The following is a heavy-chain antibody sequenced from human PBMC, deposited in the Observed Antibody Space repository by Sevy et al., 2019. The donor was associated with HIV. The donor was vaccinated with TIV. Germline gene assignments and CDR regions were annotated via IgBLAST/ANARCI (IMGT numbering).Heavy chain of an antibody. CDR2: INPSGGST. CDR1: GYTFTSQY. D-gene: IGHD3-9*01. Sequence: ASVKVSCKASGYTFTSQYMHWVRQAPGQGLEWMGIINPSGGSTSYAQKFQGRVTMTRDTSTSTVHMELGSLRSEDTAVYYCARDSDNYDILTGYYPFDYWGQGTLVTVSS. J-gene: IGHJ4*02. V-gene: IGHV1-46*01. CDR3: ARDSDNYDILTGYYPFDY.